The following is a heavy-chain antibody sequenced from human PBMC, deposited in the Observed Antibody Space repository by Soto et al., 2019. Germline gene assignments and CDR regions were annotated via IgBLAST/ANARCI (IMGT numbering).Heavy chain of an antibody. CDR2: VFYTGRA. Sequence: LTCTVSGGSLGSYYWSWIRQPPGKGLEWIGYVFYTGRANYNASLKSRVSISLDTSNYQFSLKLSSVTAADTAVYYCARDGDGRMTINPYSSNAMDVSGPGTMVTVSS. CDR3: ARDGDGRMTINPYSSNAMDV. CDR1: GGSLGSYY. V-gene: IGHV4-59*01. D-gene: IGHD2-21*02. J-gene: IGHJ6*02.